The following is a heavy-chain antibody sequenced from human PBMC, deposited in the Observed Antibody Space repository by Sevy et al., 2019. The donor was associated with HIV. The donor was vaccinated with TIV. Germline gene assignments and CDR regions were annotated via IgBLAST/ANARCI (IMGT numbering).Heavy chain of an antibody. J-gene: IGHJ4*02. V-gene: IGHV3-30-3*01. CDR1: GFTFSSYA. D-gene: IGHD3-16*01. Sequence: GSLRLSCAASGFTFSSYAMHWVRQAPGKGLEWVAVISYDGSNKYYADSVKGRFTISRDNSKNTLYLQMNSLRAEDTAVYYCARDWGTPFDYWGQGTLVTVSS. CDR2: ISYDGSNK. CDR3: ARDWGTPFDY.